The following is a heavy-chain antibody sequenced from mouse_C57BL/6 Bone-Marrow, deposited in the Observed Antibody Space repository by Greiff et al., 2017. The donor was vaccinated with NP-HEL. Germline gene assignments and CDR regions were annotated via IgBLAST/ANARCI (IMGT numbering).Heavy chain of an antibody. CDR2: IDPSDSYT. J-gene: IGHJ4*01. CDR1: GYTFTSYW. D-gene: IGHD3-3*01. V-gene: IGHV1-50*01. CDR3: ARAGRGGAMDY. Sequence: QVHVKQPGAELVKPGASVKLSCKASGYTFTSYWMQWVKQRPGQGLEWIGEIDPSDSYTNYNQKFKGKATLTVDTSSSTAYMQLSSLTSEDSAVYYCARAGRGGAMDYWGQGTSVTVSS.